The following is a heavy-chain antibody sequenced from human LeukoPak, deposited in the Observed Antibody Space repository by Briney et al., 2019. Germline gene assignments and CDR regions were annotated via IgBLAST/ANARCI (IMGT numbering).Heavy chain of an antibody. CDR1: GFTFSSYS. CDR3: AKGGASVTRYVDY. V-gene: IGHV3-30*18. D-gene: IGHD4-17*01. J-gene: IGHJ4*02. CDR2: MSNRGENT. Sequence: GGSLTLSYAASGFTFSSYSMQWVRQTPGEGLEGVGIMSNRGENTFYGEAVKGRFTICRDNSQNTLYLQMNSLRPEDTAVYYCAKGGASVTRYVDYWGQGTLVTVSS.